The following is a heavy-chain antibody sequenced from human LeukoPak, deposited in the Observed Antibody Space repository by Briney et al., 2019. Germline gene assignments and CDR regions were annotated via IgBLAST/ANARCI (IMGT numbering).Heavy chain of an antibody. J-gene: IGHJ6*03. D-gene: IGHD6-6*01. CDR3: ARVRYSSSSARIYCYYMDV. CDR1: CGSFSGYY. CDR2: INHSGST. Sequence: SETPSLTRAVYCGSFSGYYWSWIRQPPGKGPEWIGGINHSGSTNYNPSLKSRVTISVDTSKNQFSLKLSSVTAADTAVYYCARVRYSSSSARIYCYYMDVWGKGTTVTVSS. V-gene: IGHV4-34*01.